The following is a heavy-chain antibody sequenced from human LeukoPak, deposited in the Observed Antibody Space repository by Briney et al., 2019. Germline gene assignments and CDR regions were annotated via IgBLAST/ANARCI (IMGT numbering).Heavy chain of an antibody. V-gene: IGHV1-3*01. D-gene: IGHD3-10*01. CDR3: ARVEEEYYYGSGSYYFDY. Sequence: ASVKVSCKASGYTFTTFAMHWVRQAPGQRLEWMGWIIAGNGNTEYSQKFQGRITITRDTSATTAYMELRSLRSEDTAVYYCARVEEEYYYGSGSYYFDYWGQGTLVTVSS. CDR1: GYTFTTFA. CDR2: IIAGNGNT. J-gene: IGHJ4*02.